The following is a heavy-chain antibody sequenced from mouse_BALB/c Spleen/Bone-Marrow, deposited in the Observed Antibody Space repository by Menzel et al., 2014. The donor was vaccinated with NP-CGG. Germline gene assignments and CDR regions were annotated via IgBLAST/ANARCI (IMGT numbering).Heavy chain of an antibody. J-gene: IGHJ3*01. Sequence: QVQLQQSGTELIKPGASVKISCKATGYTFSNYWIEWVKQRPGQGLEWVGEIYPGSGGTNYNEKFKGEATFPTDTSSTTASLKLRSRPSADSAADYCARRGQDFACIAYWGQGTLVTVSA. D-gene: IGHD3-3*01. CDR1: GYTFSNYW. V-gene: IGHV1-9*01. CDR2: IYPGSGGT. CDR3: ARRGQDFACIAY.